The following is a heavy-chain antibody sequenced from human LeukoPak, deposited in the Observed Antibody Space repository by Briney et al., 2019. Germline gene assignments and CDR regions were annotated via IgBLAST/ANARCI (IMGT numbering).Heavy chain of an antibody. CDR3: GRTAGGYYYMDV. D-gene: IGHD2-21*02. CDR1: GFTFSIYT. V-gene: IGHV3-21*01. Sequence: GGSLRLSCATSGFTFSIYTMNWVRQAPGKGLEWVSTINPGTTNNLHYADSVKGRFTISRDNAKNSLYLQMNSLSPGDTAVYYCGRTAGGYYYMDVWGKGTTVTVSS. CDR2: INPGTTNNL. J-gene: IGHJ6*03.